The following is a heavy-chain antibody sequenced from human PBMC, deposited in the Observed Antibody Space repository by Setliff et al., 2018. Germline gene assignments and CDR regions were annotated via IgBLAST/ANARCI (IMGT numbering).Heavy chain of an antibody. CDR1: DGSFSDYY. D-gene: IGHD3-10*01. CDR2: INHYGST. Sequence: PSETLSLTCAVYDGSFSDYYWSWIRQPPGRGLEWIGEINHYGSTKYKSSLRGRVTISLDTAENQFSLKLTSVTAADTAVYYCARRWNFGPNGSGIHDGFDMWGQGTMVTVSS. J-gene: IGHJ3*02. V-gene: IGHV4-34*01. CDR3: ARRWNFGPNGSGIHDGFDM.